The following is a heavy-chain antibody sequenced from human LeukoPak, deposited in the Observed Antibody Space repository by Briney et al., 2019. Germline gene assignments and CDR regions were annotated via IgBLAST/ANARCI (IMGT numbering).Heavy chain of an antibody. V-gene: IGHV5-51*01. Sequence: GESLKISCKGSGYSFTSSWIGWVRQMPGKGLEWMGIIYPGDSDTRYRPSFQGQVTISADKSISTAYLQWSSLNTSDTAMYYCARYTDRYYFDYWGQGTLVTVSS. CDR3: ARYTDRYYFDY. J-gene: IGHJ4*02. CDR2: IYPGDSDT. CDR1: GYSFTSSW. D-gene: IGHD1-1*01.